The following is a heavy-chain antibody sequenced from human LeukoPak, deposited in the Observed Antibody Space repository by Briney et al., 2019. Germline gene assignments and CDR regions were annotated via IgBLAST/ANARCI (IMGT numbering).Heavy chain of an antibody. J-gene: IGHJ3*01. CDR3: ARPNITSYYDSRGYDAFDV. V-gene: IGHV5-51*01. CDR2: IYPHDSDT. Sequence: GESLKISCKGSGYKFNAYWIAWVRQMPGKGLEWMGIIYPHDSDTRYSPSFQGQVTISADKYVSIAYLQWSSLKASDTAMYYCARPNITSYYDSRGYDAFDVWGQGTMVIVSS. D-gene: IGHD3-22*01. CDR1: GYKFNAYW.